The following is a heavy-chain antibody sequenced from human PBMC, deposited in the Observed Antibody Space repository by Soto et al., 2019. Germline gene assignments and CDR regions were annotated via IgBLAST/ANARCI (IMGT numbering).Heavy chain of an antibody. J-gene: IGHJ6*02. D-gene: IGHD2-8*01. V-gene: IGHV4-34*01. CDR1: GGSFSGYY. CDR2: INHSGST. Sequence: SETLSLTCAVYGGSFSGYYWSWIRQPPGKGLEWIGEINHSGSTNYNPSLKSRVTISVDTSKNQFSLKLSSVTAADTAVYYCASPGVYYGMDVWGQGTTVTVSS. CDR3: ASPGVYYGMDV.